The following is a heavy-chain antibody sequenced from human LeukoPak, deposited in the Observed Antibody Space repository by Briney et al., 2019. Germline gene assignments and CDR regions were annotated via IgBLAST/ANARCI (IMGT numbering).Heavy chain of an antibody. CDR3: ARDESTYYYDSSGYSDY. D-gene: IGHD3-22*01. J-gene: IGHJ4*02. CDR1: GFTFSSYW. V-gene: IGHV3-30-3*01. CDR2: ISYDGSNK. Sequence: PGGSLRLSCAASGFTFSSYWMSWVRQAPGKGLEWVAVISYDGSNKYYADSVKGRSTISRDNSKNTLYLQMNSLRAEDTAVYYCARDESTYYYDSSGYSDYWGQGTLVTVSS.